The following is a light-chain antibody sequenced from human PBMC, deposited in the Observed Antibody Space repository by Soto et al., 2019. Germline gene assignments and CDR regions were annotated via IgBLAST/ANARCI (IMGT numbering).Light chain of an antibody. Sequence: DIEMTQSPSSLSASVGDRVTITCQASQDINNYLNWFQQKTGRAPKLLIYDASNLESGVSSRFSGNGSGTHFTFNIRSLQPDDLAISYCQQYDDFPLTFGQGPRLHIK. CDR3: QQYDDFPLT. CDR2: DAS. J-gene: IGKJ5*01. V-gene: IGKV1-33*01. CDR1: QDINNY.